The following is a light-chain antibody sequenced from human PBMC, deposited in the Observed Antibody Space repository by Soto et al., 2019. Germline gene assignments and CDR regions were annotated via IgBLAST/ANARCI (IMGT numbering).Light chain of an antibody. CDR3: QQYNNWPRT. V-gene: IGKV3D-15*01. J-gene: IGKJ1*01. CDR1: QSVSSSY. Sequence: EIVMTQSPATLSVSPVERATLPCRASQSVSSSYLAWYQQKPGQAPRLLISGASSRATGIPDRFSGSGSGTEFTLTISSLQSEDFAVYYCQQYNNWPRTFGQGTRVDIK. CDR2: GAS.